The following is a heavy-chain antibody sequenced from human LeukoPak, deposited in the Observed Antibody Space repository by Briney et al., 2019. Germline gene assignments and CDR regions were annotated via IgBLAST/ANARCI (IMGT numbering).Heavy chain of an antibody. V-gene: IGHV3-53*01. CDR1: GFTVSSNY. CDR2: IYSGGST. J-gene: IGHJ4*02. Sequence: GGSLRLSCAASGFTVSSNYMSWVRQAPGKGLEWVSVIYSGGSTYYADSVKGRFTISRDNSKNTLYLQMNSLRAEDTAVYYCVGVLLWFGEPGPFDYWGQGTLVTVSS. D-gene: IGHD3-10*01. CDR3: VGVLLWFGEPGPFDY.